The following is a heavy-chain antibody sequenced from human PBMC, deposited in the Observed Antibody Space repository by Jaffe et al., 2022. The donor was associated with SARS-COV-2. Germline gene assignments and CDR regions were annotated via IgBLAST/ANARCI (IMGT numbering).Heavy chain of an antibody. CDR3: ARGGVWGNYPAFDY. J-gene: IGHJ4*02. CDR2: IYYSGST. D-gene: IGHD1-7*01. CDR1: GDSISSYY. V-gene: IGHV4-59*01. Sequence: QVQLQESGPGLVKPSETLSLTCSVSGDSISSYYWSWIRQPPGKGLEWIGYIYYSGSTYYNPSLKSRVTISVDTSKNQFSLRLSSVTAADTAVYFCARGGVWGNYPAFDYWGQGTLVTVSS.